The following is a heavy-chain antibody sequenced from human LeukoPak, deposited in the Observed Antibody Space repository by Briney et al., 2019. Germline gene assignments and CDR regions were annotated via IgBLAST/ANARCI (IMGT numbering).Heavy chain of an antibody. CDR3: AKGAVITTYAFDI. CDR2: ISGSGGST. CDR1: GFTVSSNY. Sequence: SGGSLRLSCAASGFTVSSNYMSWVRQAPGKGLEWVSAISGSGGSTYYADSVKGRFTISRDNSKNTLYLQMNSLRAEDTAVYYCAKGAVITTYAFDIWGQGTMVTVSS. J-gene: IGHJ3*02. D-gene: IGHD3-22*01. V-gene: IGHV3-23*01.